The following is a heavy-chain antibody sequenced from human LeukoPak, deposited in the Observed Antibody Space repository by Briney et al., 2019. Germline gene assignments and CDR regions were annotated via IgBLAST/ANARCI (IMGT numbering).Heavy chain of an antibody. Sequence: PGASVTVSCKASGYTFTSYGLSWVRQAPGQGLEWMGWISPYNGNTNYVQKLQGRVTMTTDTSTTTAYLELRSLRSDDTAVYYCARDRGLRWCSDYWGQGTLVTVSS. CDR1: GYTFTSYG. J-gene: IGHJ4*02. V-gene: IGHV1-18*01. D-gene: IGHD4-23*01. CDR2: ISPYNGNT. CDR3: ARDRGLRWCSDY.